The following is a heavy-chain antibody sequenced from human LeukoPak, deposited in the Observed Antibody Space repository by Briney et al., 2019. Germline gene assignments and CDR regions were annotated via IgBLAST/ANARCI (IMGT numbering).Heavy chain of an antibody. V-gene: IGHV3-9*01. CDR3: AKEVRNSKYSYGLYYYYGMDV. CDR2: ISWNSGSI. J-gene: IGHJ6*02. CDR1: GFTFDDYA. Sequence: GGSLRLSCAASGFTFDDYAMHWIRQAPGKGLEWVSGISWNSGSIGYADSEKGRFTISRDNAKNSLYPQMNSLRAEDTALYYCAKEVRNSKYSYGLYYYYGMDVWGQGTTVTVSS. D-gene: IGHD5-18*01.